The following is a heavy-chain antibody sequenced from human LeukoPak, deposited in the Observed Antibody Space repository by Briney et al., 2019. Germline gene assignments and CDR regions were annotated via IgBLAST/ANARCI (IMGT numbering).Heavy chain of an antibody. D-gene: IGHD6-19*01. CDR1: GYTFTSYY. J-gene: IGHJ6*02. CDR2: INPSGGST. Sequence: ASVHVSCKASGYTFTSYYMHWVRQAPGQGLEWMGIINPSGGSTSYAQKFQGRVTMTRDTSTSTVYMELSSLRSEDTAVYYCARAQQWAESRDYYYGMDVWGQGTTVIVSS. CDR3: ARAQQWAESRDYYYGMDV. V-gene: IGHV1-46*01.